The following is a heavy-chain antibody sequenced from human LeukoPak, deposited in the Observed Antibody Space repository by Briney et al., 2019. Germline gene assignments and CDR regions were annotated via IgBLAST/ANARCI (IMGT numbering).Heavy chain of an antibody. D-gene: IGHD2-8*02. Sequence: TGGSLRLSCAASGFTVSLYYMTWVRQAPEKGLEWVSVIYSGGPTYYADSVKGRFTISRDNSKNTVYLQMNSLRGEDTAVYFCARGWVVATGGFDMWGQGTMVTVSS. J-gene: IGHJ3*02. CDR1: GFTVSLYY. CDR3: ARGWVVATGGFDM. CDR2: IYSGGPT. V-gene: IGHV3-53*01.